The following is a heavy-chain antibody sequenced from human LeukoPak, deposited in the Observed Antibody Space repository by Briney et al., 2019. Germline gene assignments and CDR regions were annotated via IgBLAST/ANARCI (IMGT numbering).Heavy chain of an antibody. CDR3: ARGPMDGADY. CDR2: INSDGSST. Sequence: GGSLRLSCAASGFTFSSYWMHWVRHAPGKGLVWVSRINSDGSSTIYADSVKGRFTISRDNAKNTLCLQMNSLRAEDTAVYYCARGPMDGADYWGQGTLVTVSS. D-gene: IGHD1-26*01. J-gene: IGHJ4*02. CDR1: GFTFSSYW. V-gene: IGHV3-74*01.